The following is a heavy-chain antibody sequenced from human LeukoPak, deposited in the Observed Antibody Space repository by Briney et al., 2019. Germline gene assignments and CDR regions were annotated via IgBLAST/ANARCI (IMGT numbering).Heavy chain of an antibody. V-gene: IGHV3-74*01. Sequence: GGSLRLSCAASGFTFSTYWMNWVRQAPGKGLVWVSRIKSDGSTIYADSVKGRFTISRDNAKNSLYLQMNSLRAEDTALYYCARVEREIGFYWGQGTLVTVSS. CDR3: ARVEREIGFY. D-gene: IGHD5-24*01. J-gene: IGHJ4*02. CDR2: IKSDGST. CDR1: GFTFSTYW.